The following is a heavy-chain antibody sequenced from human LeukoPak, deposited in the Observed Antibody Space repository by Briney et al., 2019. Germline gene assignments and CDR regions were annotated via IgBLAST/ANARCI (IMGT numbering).Heavy chain of an antibody. CDR3: TTDLGIPSGGDFDC. D-gene: IGHD6-13*01. Sequence: GGSLRLSCVASGFTFSNAWMSWVRQAPGKGLEWVGRIKSKSDGGTIDYGAPVKGRFTISRDDSKNTLYLQMSSLKTEDTAVYYCTTDLGIPSGGDFDCWGQGTLVTVSS. J-gene: IGHJ4*02. CDR2: IKSKSDGGTI. CDR1: GFTFSNAW. V-gene: IGHV3-15*01.